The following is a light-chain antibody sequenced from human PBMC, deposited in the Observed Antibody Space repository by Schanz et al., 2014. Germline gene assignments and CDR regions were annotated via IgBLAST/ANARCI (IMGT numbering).Light chain of an antibody. Sequence: QSVLTQPASVSGSPGQSITISCTGSSSDVGGYKYVSWYQQHPGKAPKLMIYDVSDRPSGVSNRFSGSKSGNTASLTISGLRAEDEADYYCSSYAGSNIVVFGGGTKLTVL. V-gene: IGLV2-14*03. J-gene: IGLJ2*01. CDR1: SSDVGGYKY. CDR3: SSYAGSNIVV. CDR2: DVS.